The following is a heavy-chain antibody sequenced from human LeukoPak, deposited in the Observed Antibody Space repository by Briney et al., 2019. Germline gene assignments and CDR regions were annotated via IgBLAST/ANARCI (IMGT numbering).Heavy chain of an antibody. J-gene: IGHJ2*01. CDR2: ISYNSDTI. V-gene: IGHV3-9*01. CDR3: AKDYCGGDCYSGWYFDL. CDR1: GFTFDDYA. Sequence: HPGRSLRLSCAASGFTFDDYAMHWVRQAPGKGLEWVSGISYNSDTIVYAGSVKGRFTISRDNAKNSLYLQMNSLRAEDTALYYCAKDYCGGDCYSGWYFDLWGRGTLVTVSS. D-gene: IGHD2-21*02.